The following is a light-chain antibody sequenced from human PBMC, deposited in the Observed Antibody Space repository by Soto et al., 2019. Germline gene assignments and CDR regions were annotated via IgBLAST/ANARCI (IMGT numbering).Light chain of an antibody. CDR2: DVS. Sequence: QSALTQPRSVSGSPGQSVTISCTGTSSDVGAYNYVSRYQQHPGKVPKLMIYDVSRRPSGVPDRFSGSKSGNTASLTISGLQADDEADYYCCSYAGSYTLVFGGGTKLTVL. V-gene: IGLV2-11*01. CDR3: CSYAGSYTLV. CDR1: SSDVGAYNY. J-gene: IGLJ3*02.